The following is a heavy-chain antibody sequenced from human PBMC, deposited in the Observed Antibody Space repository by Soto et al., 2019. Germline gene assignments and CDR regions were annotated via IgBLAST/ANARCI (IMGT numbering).Heavy chain of an antibody. V-gene: IGHV4-30-2*01. CDR1: GGSISSGGYS. CDR2: IYHSGST. J-gene: IGHJ4*02. CDR3: ARLRVTTVDY. D-gene: IGHD4-17*01. Sequence: SETLSLTCAVSGGSISSGGYSWSWIRQPPGKGLEWIGYIYHSGSTYYNPSLKSRVTISVDRSKNQFSLKLSSVTAADTAVYYCARLRVTTVDYWGQGTPVTVSS.